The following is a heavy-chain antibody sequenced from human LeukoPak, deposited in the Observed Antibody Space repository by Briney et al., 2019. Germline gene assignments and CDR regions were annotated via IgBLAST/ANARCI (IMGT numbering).Heavy chain of an antibody. J-gene: IGHJ4*02. CDR2: ISSSSSYI. D-gene: IGHD3-10*01. CDR1: GFTFSSYS. Sequence: GGSLRLSCAASGFTFSSYSMNWVRQAPGKGLEWVSSISSSSSYIYYAASVKGRFTISRDNAKNSLYLQMNSLRAEDTAVYYCARGYGSGSRPNFDYWGQGTLVTVSS. CDR3: ARGYGSGSRPNFDY. V-gene: IGHV3-21*01.